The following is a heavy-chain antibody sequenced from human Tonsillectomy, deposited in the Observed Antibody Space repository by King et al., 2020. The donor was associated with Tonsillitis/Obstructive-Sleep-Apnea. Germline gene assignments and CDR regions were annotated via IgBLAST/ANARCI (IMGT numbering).Heavy chain of an antibody. Sequence: VQLVESGGGLVQPGGSLRLSCAASGFTFSSYWMHWVRQAPGKGLVWVSRINSDGSRKRYADSVKGRFTISRDNAKNTLYLQMNSLRAEDSAVYFCVRERDLRFEYWGQGTLVTVSS. V-gene: IGHV3-74*01. J-gene: IGHJ4*02. D-gene: IGHD5-24*01. CDR3: VRERDLRFEY. CDR1: GFTFSSYW. CDR2: INSDGSRK.